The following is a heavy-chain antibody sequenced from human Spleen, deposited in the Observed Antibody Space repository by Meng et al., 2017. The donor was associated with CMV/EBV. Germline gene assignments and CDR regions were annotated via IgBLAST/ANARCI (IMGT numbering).Heavy chain of an antibody. Sequence: GESLKISCAASGFTFNTYAMNWVRQAPGKGLEWVSAISGSGSNTYYADSVKGRFTISRDNSKNTLYLQMSSLRAEDTAVYYCAKGGYSDYGYTYYGLDVWGQGTTVTVSS. CDR3: AKGGYSDYGYTYYGLDV. CDR2: ISGSGSNT. J-gene: IGHJ6*02. D-gene: IGHD4-11*01. V-gene: IGHV3-23*01. CDR1: GFTFNTYA.